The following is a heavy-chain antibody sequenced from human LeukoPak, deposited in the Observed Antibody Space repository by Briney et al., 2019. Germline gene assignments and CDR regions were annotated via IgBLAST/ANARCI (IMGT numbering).Heavy chain of an antibody. V-gene: IGHV3-23*01. J-gene: IGHJ4*02. CDR3: ATQLRWSTLDY. CDR1: GFTFSSYA. CDR2: ISGSGGST. Sequence: GGSLRLSCAASGFTFSSYAMSWVRQAPGKGLEWVSAISGSGGSTYYADSVKGRFTISRDNSKNTLYLQMNSLRAEDTAVYHCATQLRWSTLDYWGQGTLVIVSS. D-gene: IGHD4-23*01.